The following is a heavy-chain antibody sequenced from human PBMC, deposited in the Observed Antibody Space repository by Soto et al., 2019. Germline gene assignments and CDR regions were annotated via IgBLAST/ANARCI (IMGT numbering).Heavy chain of an antibody. J-gene: IGHJ4*02. CDR1: GFSLSNARMG. D-gene: IGHD3-22*01. Sequence: SGPTLVNPTETLTLTCNVSGFSLSNARMGVSWIRQPPGKALEWLAHIFSNDEKSYSTSLKSRLTISKDTSKSQVVLTMTNMDPVDTATYYCARIGYYYDSSGYYVIPFDSWGQGTLVTVSS. V-gene: IGHV2-26*01. CDR3: ARIGYYYDSSGYYVIPFDS. CDR2: IFSNDEK.